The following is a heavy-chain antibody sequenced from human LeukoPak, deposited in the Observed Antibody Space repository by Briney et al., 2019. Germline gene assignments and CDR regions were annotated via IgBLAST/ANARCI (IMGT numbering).Heavy chain of an antibody. CDR1: GGSFGGNY. D-gene: IGHD6-13*01. CDR3: ARTPFGYSSSFFDY. J-gene: IGHJ4*02. Sequence: KPSETLSLTCGVYGGSFGGNYWSWIRQPPGKGLEWIGQINHSGGTNYNPSLKSRVTISVDTSKNQFSLKLNSVTAADTAVYYCARTPFGYSSSFFDYWGQGTLVTVSS. V-gene: IGHV4-34*01. CDR2: INHSGGT.